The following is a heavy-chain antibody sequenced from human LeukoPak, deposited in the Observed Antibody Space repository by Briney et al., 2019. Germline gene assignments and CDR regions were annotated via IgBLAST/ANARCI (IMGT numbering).Heavy chain of an antibody. Sequence: PGGSLRLSCAASGFTISSYWMHWVRQAPGKGLVWVSRINSDGSSTSYADSVKGRFTISRDNAKNTLYLQMNSLRAEDTAVYYCARDHAYSNHFDYWGQGTLVTVSS. V-gene: IGHV3-74*01. CDR2: INSDGSST. D-gene: IGHD4-11*01. CDR1: GFTISSYW. J-gene: IGHJ4*02. CDR3: ARDHAYSNHFDY.